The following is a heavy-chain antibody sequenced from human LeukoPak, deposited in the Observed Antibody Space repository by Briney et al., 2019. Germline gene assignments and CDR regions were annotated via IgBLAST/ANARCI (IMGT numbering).Heavy chain of an antibody. CDR1: GFTVSSNS. Sequence: GGSLRPSCTVSGFTVSSNSMSWVRQAPGKGLEWVSFIYSDNTHYSDSVKGRFTISRDNSKNTLYLQMNSLRAEDTAVYYCAKDDAWLRFGEWSQGTLVTVSS. D-gene: IGHD3-10*01. J-gene: IGHJ4*02. CDR2: IYSDNT. V-gene: IGHV3-53*01. CDR3: AKDDAWLRFGE.